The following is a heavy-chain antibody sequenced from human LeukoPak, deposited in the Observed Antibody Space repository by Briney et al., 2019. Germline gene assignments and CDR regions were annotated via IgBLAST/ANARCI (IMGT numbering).Heavy chain of an antibody. J-gene: IGHJ4*02. CDR2: INHSGST. CDR3: ARGLRVIDY. D-gene: IGHD3-16*02. V-gene: IGHV4-34*01. CDR1: GGSFSGYY. Sequence: PSETLSLTCAAYGGSFSGYYWSWIRQPLGKGLEWIGEINHSGSTNYNPSLKSRVTISVDTSKNQFSLKLSSVTAADTAVYYCARGLRVIDYWGQGTLVTVSS.